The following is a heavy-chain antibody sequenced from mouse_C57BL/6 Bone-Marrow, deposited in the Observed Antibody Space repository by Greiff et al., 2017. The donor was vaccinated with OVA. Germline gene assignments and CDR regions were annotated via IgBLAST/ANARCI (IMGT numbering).Heavy chain of an antibody. Sequence: VQLQQSGAELVRPGASVTLSCKASGYTFTDYEMHWVKQTPVHCLEWIGAIDPETGGTAYNQKFKGKAILTADKSSSTAYMELRSLTSEDSAVYYCTRGPWFAYWGQGTLVTVSA. CDR2: IDPETGGT. CDR1: GYTFTDYE. V-gene: IGHV1-15*01. CDR3: TRGPWFAY. J-gene: IGHJ3*01.